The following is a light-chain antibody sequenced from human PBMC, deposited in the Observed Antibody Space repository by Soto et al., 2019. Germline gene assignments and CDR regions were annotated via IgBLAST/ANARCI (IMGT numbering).Light chain of an antibody. CDR1: SSNVEDNA. CDR3: AAWDDSLDSLV. V-gene: IGLV1-36*01. Sequence: QSVLTQPPSVSGAPRQRVTISCSGGSSNVEDNAVNWYQQLPGKAPKLLIYYDDLLPSGVSDRFSGSKSGTSASLTISGLQYEDEADYYCAAWDDSLDSLVFGGGTKVTVL. J-gene: IGLJ2*01. CDR2: YDD.